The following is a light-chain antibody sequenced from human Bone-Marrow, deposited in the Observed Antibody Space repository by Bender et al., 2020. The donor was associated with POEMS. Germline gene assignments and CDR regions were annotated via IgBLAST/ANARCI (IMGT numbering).Light chain of an antibody. V-gene: IGLV2-18*02. CDR2: EIT. J-gene: IGLJ3*02. CDR3: SSYTISSTWV. Sequence: QSALTQPPSVSGSPGQSVTISCTGTSNTFGSYNRVSWYQQPPGTAPKLIIYEITNRPSGVPDRFSGSRSGNTASLTISGLQAEDEADYYCSSYTISSTWVFGGGTKLTVV. CDR1: SNTFGSYNR.